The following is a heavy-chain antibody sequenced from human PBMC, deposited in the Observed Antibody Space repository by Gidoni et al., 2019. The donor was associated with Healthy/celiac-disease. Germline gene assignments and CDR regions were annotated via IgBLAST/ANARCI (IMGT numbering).Heavy chain of an antibody. CDR3: ARDGGIAVAGTVDY. Sequence: VKGRFTISRDNAKNSLYLQMNSLRAEDTAVYYCARDGGIAVAGTVDYWGQGTLVTVSS. D-gene: IGHD6-19*01. J-gene: IGHJ4*02. V-gene: IGHV3-48*01.